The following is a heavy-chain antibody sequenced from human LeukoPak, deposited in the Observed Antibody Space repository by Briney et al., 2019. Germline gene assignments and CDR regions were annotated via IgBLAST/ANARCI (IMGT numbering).Heavy chain of an antibody. CDR1: GFTFSSYA. CDR3: AKVPDLVVAGPYIDY. J-gene: IGHJ4*02. V-gene: IGHV3-23*01. Sequence: HPGGSLRLSCAASGFTFSSYAMSWVRQAPGKGLEWVSAISGSGGSTYYADSVKGRFTISRDNSKNTLYLQMNSLRAEDTAVYYCAKVPDLVVAGPYIDYWGLGTLVTVSS. CDR2: ISGSGGST. D-gene: IGHD2-2*01.